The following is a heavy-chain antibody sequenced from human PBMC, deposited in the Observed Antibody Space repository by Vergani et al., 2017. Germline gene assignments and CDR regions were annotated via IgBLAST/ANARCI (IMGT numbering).Heavy chain of an antibody. V-gene: IGHV4-34*01. D-gene: IGHD3-10*01. Sequence: QVQLHQWGAGLLKPSETLSLTCAVYGGSFSGYYWSWIRQPPGKGLEWIGEINHSGSTNYNPSLKSRVTISVDTSKNQFSLKLSSVTAADTAVYYCARGRRYYYGSGGYFDYWGQGTLVTVSS. CDR2: INHSGST. CDR3: ARGRRYYYGSGGYFDY. J-gene: IGHJ4*02. CDR1: GGSFSGYY.